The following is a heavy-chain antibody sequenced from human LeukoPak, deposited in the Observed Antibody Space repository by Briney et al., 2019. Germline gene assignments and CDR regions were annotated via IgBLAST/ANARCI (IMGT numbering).Heavy chain of an antibody. CDR2: IESNGLT. CDR3: ARDTLAAAGTIGFSV. V-gene: IGHV3-74*01. J-gene: IGHJ4*02. CDR1: GFTFSSYW. Sequence: GGSLKLSCEASGFTFSSYWMHWVRQIPGKGLMWVSRIESNGLTLYADSVRDRFTISRDNAKNSLYLQMNSLRAEDTAVYYCARDTLAAAGTIGFSVWGQGTLVTVSS. D-gene: IGHD6-13*01.